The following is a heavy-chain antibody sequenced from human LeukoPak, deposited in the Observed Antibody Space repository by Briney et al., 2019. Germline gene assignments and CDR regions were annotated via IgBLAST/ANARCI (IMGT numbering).Heavy chain of an antibody. CDR3: ARDVEMDTKWEFDY. CDR1: GFTFSSYA. Sequence: GGSLRLSCAASGFTFSSYAMSWVRQAPGKGLEWVANIKQDGSEKYYVDSVKGRFTISRDNAKNSLYLQMNSLRAEDTAVYYCARDVEMDTKWEFDYWGQGTLVTVSS. V-gene: IGHV3-7*01. D-gene: IGHD5-24*01. CDR2: IKQDGSEK. J-gene: IGHJ4*02.